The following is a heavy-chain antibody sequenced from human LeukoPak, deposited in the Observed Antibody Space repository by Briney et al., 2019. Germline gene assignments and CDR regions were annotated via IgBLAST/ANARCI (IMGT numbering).Heavy chain of an antibody. D-gene: IGHD6-13*01. CDR3: ARQIASAGTAGFDF. CDR2: IYSTGST. Sequence: SETLSLTCTVSGGSISSNYWSWIRKPAGQGQEWIGRIYSTGSTNYNPSLKSRVTMSVDTSKNQFSLRLRSVTAADTAVYYCARQIASAGTAGFDFWGQGALVTVSS. V-gene: IGHV4-4*07. J-gene: IGHJ4*02. CDR1: GGSISSNY.